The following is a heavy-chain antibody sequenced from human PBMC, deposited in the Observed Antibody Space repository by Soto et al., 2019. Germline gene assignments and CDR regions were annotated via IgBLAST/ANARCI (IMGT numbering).Heavy chain of an antibody. Sequence: QVQLVQSGAEVKKPGSSVKVSCKASGGTFSSYAISWVRQAPGQGLEWMGGIIPIFGTANYAQKFQGRVTITADESTSTAYMELSGLRSEDTAVYYCARGGGRAARLGNWFDPWGQGTLVTVSS. CDR3: ARGGGRAARLGNWFDP. CDR1: GGTFSSYA. J-gene: IGHJ5*02. CDR2: IIPIFGTA. D-gene: IGHD6-6*01. V-gene: IGHV1-69*01.